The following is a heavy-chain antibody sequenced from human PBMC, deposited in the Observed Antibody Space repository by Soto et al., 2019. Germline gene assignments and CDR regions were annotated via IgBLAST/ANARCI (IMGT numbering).Heavy chain of an antibody. CDR2: IDYSGDT. V-gene: IGHV4-31*11. J-gene: IGHJ2*01. CDR3: ARDGGSLNWYFDR. Sequence: QVQLQESGPGRVRPAQPLSLTCDVSGYAISRGGYYWSWLRQVPGKGLEWIGSIDYSGDTFYNPSLESRVTISVDPSKNQFFLSLSIVTAADTAVFYCARDGGSLNWYFDRWGRGTLVTVSS. D-gene: IGHD2-15*01. CDR1: GYAISRGGYY.